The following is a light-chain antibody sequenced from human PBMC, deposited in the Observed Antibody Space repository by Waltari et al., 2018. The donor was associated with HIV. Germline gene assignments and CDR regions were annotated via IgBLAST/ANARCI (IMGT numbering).Light chain of an antibody. CDR2: NDK. CDR1: AIGTRD. Sequence: SYDLTQPLSASVALGQTARIPCEGRAIGTRDVHWYQQKPGQAPSLLIFNDKNRSSGIPERFSGSKSRNTATLTISEAQGGDEAAYFCQVWDHTSVVFGGGTNLTVL. J-gene: IGLJ3*02. V-gene: IGLV3-9*01. CDR3: QVWDHTSVV.